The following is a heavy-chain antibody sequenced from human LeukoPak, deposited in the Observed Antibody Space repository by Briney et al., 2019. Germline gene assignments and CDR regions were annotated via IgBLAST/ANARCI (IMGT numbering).Heavy chain of an antibody. D-gene: IGHD4-23*01. CDR1: GGSISSSNW. Sequence: KSSETLSLTCAVSGGSISSSNWWSWVRQPPGKGLEWIGEIYHSGSTNYNPSLKSRVTISVDTSKNQFSLKLSSVTAADTAVYYCARDSYGGTNAFDIWGQGTMVTVSS. CDR2: IYHSGST. V-gene: IGHV4-4*02. J-gene: IGHJ3*02. CDR3: ARDSYGGTNAFDI.